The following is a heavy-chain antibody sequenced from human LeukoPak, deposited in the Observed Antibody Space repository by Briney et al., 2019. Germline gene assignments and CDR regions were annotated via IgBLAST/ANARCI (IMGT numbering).Heavy chain of an antibody. D-gene: IGHD5-12*01. V-gene: IGHV1-69*05. J-gene: IGHJ4*02. Sequence: SVKVSCKASGGTLSSYAISWVRKAPGQGLEWMGGIIPIFGTANYAQKFQGRVTITTDESTSTAYMELSSLRSEDTAVYYCAREYSGYDWSLDYWGQGTLVTASS. CDR2: IIPIFGTA. CDR3: AREYSGYDWSLDY. CDR1: GGTLSSYA.